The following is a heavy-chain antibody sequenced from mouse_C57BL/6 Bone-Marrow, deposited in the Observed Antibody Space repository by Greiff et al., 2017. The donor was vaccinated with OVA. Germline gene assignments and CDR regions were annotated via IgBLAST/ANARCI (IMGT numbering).Heavy chain of an antibody. CDR1: GFTFTDYY. J-gene: IGHJ2*01. CDR2: IRNKANGYTT. Sequence: EVQGVESGGGLVQPGGSLSLSCAASGFTFTDYYMSWVRQPPGKALEWLGFIRNKANGYTTEYSASVKGRFTISRDNSQSILYLQMNALGAEDSDTYYCARYKGSYFDYWGKGTTLTVSS. CDR3: ARYKGSYFDY. V-gene: IGHV7-3*01.